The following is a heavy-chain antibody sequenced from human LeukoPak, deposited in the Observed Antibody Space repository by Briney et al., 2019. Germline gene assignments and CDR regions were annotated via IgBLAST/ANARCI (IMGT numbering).Heavy chain of an antibody. V-gene: IGHV1-18*01. CDR2: ISAYNGNT. CDR1: GYTFTSYG. Sequence: ASVKVSCKASGYTFTSYGISWVRQAPGQGLEWMGWISAYNGNTNYAQKLQGRVTMTTDTSTSTAYMELRSLRSDDTAVHYCAREREPRGRPSSRYDFWSGYSSDAFDIWGQGTMVTVSS. D-gene: IGHD3-3*01. J-gene: IGHJ3*02. CDR3: AREREPRGRPSSRYDFWSGYSSDAFDI.